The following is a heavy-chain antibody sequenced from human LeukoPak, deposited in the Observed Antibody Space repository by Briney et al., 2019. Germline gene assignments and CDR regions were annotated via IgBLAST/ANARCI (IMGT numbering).Heavy chain of an antibody. CDR2: ISWNSGSI. J-gene: IGHJ3*02. CDR3: AKDTVFPANACVI. Sequence: GRSLTLSCAASGFTFDNYGMQWDRQAEGKGLEWVSGISWNSGSIGYADSVKGRFTISRDNAKNSLYLQMNSLRAEDTALYYCAKDTVFPANACVIWGQGTMVTVSS. V-gene: IGHV3-9*01. CDR1: GFTFDNYG. D-gene: IGHD2-21*01.